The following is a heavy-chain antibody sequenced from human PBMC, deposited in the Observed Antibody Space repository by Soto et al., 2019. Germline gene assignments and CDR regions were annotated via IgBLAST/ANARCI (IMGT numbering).Heavy chain of an antibody. CDR1: GGSISSGGYY. V-gene: IGHV4-31*03. CDR3: ARETFHDYGDYVVILD. D-gene: IGHD4-17*01. Sequence: KASETLSLTCTVSGGSISSGGYYWSWIRQHPGKGLEWIGYIYYSGSTYYNPSLKSRVTISVDTSKNQFSLKLSFVTAADTAVYYCARETFHDYGDYVVILDWGQGTLVTVSS. CDR2: IYYSGST. J-gene: IGHJ4*02.